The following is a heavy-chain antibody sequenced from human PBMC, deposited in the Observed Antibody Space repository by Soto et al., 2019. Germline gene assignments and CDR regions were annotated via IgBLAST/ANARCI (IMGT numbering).Heavy chain of an antibody. V-gene: IGHV4-38-2*01. Sequence: SETLSLTCAVSGYSISSGYYWGWIRQPPGKGLEWIGSIYHSGSTYYNPSLKSRVTISVDTSKNQFSLRSEDTAVYYCARGGRIVDTGIGYYYYHAMDVWGQGTTVTVSS. CDR2: IYHSGST. J-gene: IGHJ6*02. CDR3: ARGGRIVDTGIGYYYYHAMDV. CDR1: GYSISSGYY. D-gene: IGHD5-18*01.